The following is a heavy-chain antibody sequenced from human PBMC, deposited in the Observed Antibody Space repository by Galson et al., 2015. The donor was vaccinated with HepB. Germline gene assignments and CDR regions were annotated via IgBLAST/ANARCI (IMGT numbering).Heavy chain of an antibody. D-gene: IGHD5-24*01. CDR2: IYYSGST. V-gene: IGHV4-39*02. CDR3: ARDLRWLHYFDY. Sequence: ETLSLTCTVSGGSISSSSYYWGWIRQPPGKGLEWIGSIYYSGSTYYNPSLKSRVTISVDTSKNQFSLKLSSVTAADTAVYYCARDLRWLHYFDYWGQGTLVTVSS. J-gene: IGHJ4*02. CDR1: GGSISSSSYY.